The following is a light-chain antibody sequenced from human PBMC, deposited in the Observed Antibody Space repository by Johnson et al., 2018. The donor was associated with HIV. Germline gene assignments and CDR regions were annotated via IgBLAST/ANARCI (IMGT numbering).Light chain of an antibody. CDR3: GTWDSNLSVEFV. Sequence: QSVLTQPPSVSAAPGQKVTISCSGSSSNIGKNHVSWYQQFPGTAPKLLVYEDDKRPSDIPDRFSGSKSGTSATLGITGLQPGDEADYYCGTWDSNLSVEFVFGTGTKVTVL. CDR1: SSNIGKNH. V-gene: IGLV1-51*02. J-gene: IGLJ1*01. CDR2: EDD.